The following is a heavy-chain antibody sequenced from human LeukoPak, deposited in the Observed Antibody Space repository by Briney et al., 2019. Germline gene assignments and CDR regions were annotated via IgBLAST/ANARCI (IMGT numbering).Heavy chain of an antibody. CDR1: GYTFTSYY. Sequence: ASVKVSCKASGYTFTSYYMHWVRQAPGQGLEWMGIINPSGGSTSYAQKFQGRVTMTRDTSTSTVYMELRSLRSDDTAVYYCARDYYGSGFPFDPWGRDPWSPSPQ. J-gene: IGHJ5*02. V-gene: IGHV1-46*01. CDR2: INPSGGST. CDR3: ARDYYGSGFPFDP. D-gene: IGHD3-10*01.